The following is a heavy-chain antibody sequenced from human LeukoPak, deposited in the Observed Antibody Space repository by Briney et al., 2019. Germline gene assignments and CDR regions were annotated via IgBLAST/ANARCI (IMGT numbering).Heavy chain of an antibody. Sequence: GGSLRLSCAASGFTFSDYYMSWIRQAPGKGLEWVSYISSSGSTIYYADSVKGRFTISRDNAKNSLYLQMNSLRAEDTAVYYCATCSSTSCYGRGDAFDIWGPGTMVTVSS. CDR1: GFTFSDYY. D-gene: IGHD2-2*01. V-gene: IGHV3-11*04. J-gene: IGHJ3*02. CDR2: ISSSGSTI. CDR3: ATCSSTSCYGRGDAFDI.